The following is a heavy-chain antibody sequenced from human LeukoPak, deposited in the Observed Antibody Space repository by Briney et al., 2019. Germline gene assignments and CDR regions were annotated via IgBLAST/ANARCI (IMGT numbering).Heavy chain of an antibody. V-gene: IGHV3-48*04. J-gene: IGHJ4*02. CDR2: ISSSGSTI. CDR3: ARDWLAGIVGATTIDY. CDR1: GFTFSSYG. D-gene: IGHD1-26*01. Sequence: PGGSLRLSCAASGFTFSSYGMNWVRQAPGKGLEWVSYISSSGSTIYYADSVKGRFTISRDNAKNSPYLQMNSLRAEDTAVYYCARDWLAGIVGATTIDYWGQGTLVTVSS.